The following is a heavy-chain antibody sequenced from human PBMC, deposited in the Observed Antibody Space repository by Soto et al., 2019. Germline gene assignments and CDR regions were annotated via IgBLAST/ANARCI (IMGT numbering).Heavy chain of an antibody. V-gene: IGHV1-3*01. J-gene: IGHJ4*02. CDR3: AKELHDNTGHPMYYFEY. Sequence: ASLKVSCKASGYTFTGYAMHWVRQAPGQRLEWMGWINAGNGNTKYSQKFQGRVTITRDTSAGAAYMELNSLRAEDTAVYYCAKELHDNTGHPMYYFEYWGQGTLVTVSS. D-gene: IGHD3-22*01. CDR1: GYTFTGYA. CDR2: INAGNGNT.